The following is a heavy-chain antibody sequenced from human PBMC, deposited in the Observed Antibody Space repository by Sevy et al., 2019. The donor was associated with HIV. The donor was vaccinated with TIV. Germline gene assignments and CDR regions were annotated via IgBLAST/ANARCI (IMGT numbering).Heavy chain of an antibody. CDR3: AKDSSRSSYYGMDV. V-gene: IGHV3-30*18. Sequence: GGSLRLSCAASGFTFSNFGVHWVRQAPGKGLEWVAVISYGGTNKYYADSVKGRFTISRDNSKNTLYLQMNSLRADDTAVYYCAKDSSRSSYYGMDVWGQGTTVTVSS. CDR2: ISYGGTNK. CDR1: GFTFSNFG. J-gene: IGHJ6*02.